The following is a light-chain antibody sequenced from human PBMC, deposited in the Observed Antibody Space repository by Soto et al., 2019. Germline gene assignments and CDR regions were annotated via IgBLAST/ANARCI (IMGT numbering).Light chain of an antibody. V-gene: IGKV1D-16*01. CDR3: QHYNSYSEA. Sequence: DVQLTRSPSFLSASVGDRVTITCRASQGISSWLAWYQQKPGKAPKLLIYAASSLQSGVPSRFSGSGSGTEFTLTISSLQPDDFATYYCQHYNSYSEAFGQGTKVDI. J-gene: IGKJ1*01. CDR1: QGISSW. CDR2: AAS.